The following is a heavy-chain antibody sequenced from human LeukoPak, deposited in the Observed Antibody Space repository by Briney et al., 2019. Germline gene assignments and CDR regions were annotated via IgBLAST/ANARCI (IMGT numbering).Heavy chain of an antibody. CDR3: ATDNSYGSGSYYT. D-gene: IGHD3-10*01. J-gene: IGHJ4*02. CDR1: GGXIRSYY. Sequence: SETLSLTCTVSGGXIRSYYCNWIRQPPGKGREWIGYIYYSGNTNYNPSLKSRVTISVDTSKNQFSLKLSSVTAADTAVYYCATDNSYGSGSYYTWGQGTLVTVSS. CDR2: IYYSGNT. V-gene: IGHV4-59*01.